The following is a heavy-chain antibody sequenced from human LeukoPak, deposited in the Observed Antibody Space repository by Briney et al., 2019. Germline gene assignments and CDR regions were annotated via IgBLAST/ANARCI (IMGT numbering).Heavy chain of an antibody. D-gene: IGHD5-18*01. CDR2: IIPILGIA. Sequence: ASVKVSCKASVGTFSSYAISWVRQAPGQGLEWVGRIIPILGIANYAQKFQGRVTITADKSTSTAYMELSSLRSEDTAVYYCAREYGGGYSYGYYYWGQGTLVTVSS. J-gene: IGHJ4*02. CDR1: VGTFSSYA. V-gene: IGHV1-69*04. CDR3: AREYGGGYSYGYYY.